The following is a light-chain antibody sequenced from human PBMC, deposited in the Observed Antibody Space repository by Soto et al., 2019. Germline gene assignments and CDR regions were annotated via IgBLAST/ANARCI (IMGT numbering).Light chain of an antibody. CDR2: GAS. V-gene: IGKV3-20*01. CDR3: QQYGSSPWT. J-gene: IGKJ1*01. Sequence: EIVLTQSPGTLSLSPGERANLSCRASQSVSSNYLAWYQQKPGQAPRPLIYGASSRATGIPDRFSGSGAGTDFTLTISRLEPEDFAVYYCQQYGSSPWTFGQGTKVEIK. CDR1: QSVSSNY.